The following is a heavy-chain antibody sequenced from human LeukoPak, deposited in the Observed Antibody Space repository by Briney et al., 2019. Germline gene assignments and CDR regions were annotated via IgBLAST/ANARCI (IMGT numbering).Heavy chain of an antibody. Sequence: GGSLRLSCAASGFIFGSHWMHWVRQAPEKGLVWVSRINTDGSSTDYADSVKGRFTISRDNAKNTVYLQMNSLRAEDTAVYYCARGVSGTGPDIWGLGTMVTVS. CDR2: INTDGSST. D-gene: IGHD5/OR15-5a*01. CDR3: ARGVSGTGPDI. V-gene: IGHV3-74*01. J-gene: IGHJ3*02. CDR1: GFIFGSHW.